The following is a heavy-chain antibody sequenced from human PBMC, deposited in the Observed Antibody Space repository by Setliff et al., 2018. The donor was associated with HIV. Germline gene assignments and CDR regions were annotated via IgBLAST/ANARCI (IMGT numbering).Heavy chain of an antibody. CDR1: GGSISIGGYY. J-gene: IGHJ6*03. V-gene: IGHV4-31*03. D-gene: IGHD2-15*01. Sequence: PSETLSLTCTVSGGSISIGGYYWGWIRQHPGKGLEWIGYIYHNGSTYYNPSLKSRVIISVDTSKNQFSQKLSSVTAADTAVYYCARGGGSRAATSSYYYMDVWGIGTTVTVSS. CDR2: IYHNGST. CDR3: ARGGGSRAATSSYYYMDV.